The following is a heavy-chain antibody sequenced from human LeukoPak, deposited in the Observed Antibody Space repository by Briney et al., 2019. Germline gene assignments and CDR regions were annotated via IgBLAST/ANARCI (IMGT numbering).Heavy chain of an antibody. Sequence: GGSLRLSCAASGFTFSDFYMSWVRQAPGEGLVWVSRISSDGSSTSYGDSVKGRFTISRDNAKNTLYLQMNSLRAEDTAVYYCARDRDGYAYFDYWGQGTLVTVSS. J-gene: IGHJ4*02. D-gene: IGHD5-24*01. V-gene: IGHV3-74*01. CDR3: ARDRDGYAYFDY. CDR1: GFTFSDFY. CDR2: ISSDGSST.